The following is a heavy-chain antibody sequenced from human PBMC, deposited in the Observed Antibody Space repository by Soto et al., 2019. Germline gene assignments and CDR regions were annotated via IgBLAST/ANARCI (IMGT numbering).Heavy chain of an antibody. V-gene: IGHV3-30*18. D-gene: IGHD3-3*01. Sequence: GGSLRLSCAVSGFIFSSYGMHWVRQAPGKGLEWVALISYDGNKKYYADSVKGRFTISRDNSRRTLYLQMSSLRLEDTAVYYCAKGRSGWSLNPPFDSWGQGTLVTVSS. CDR1: GFIFSSYG. CDR2: ISYDGNKK. J-gene: IGHJ5*01. CDR3: AKGRSGWSLNPPFDS.